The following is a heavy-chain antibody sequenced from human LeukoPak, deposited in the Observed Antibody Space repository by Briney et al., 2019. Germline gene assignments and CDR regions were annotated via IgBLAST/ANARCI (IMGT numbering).Heavy chain of an antibody. CDR1: GFTFSSYW. Sequence: GGSLRLSCAASGFTFSSYWMSWVRQAPGRGLEWVANIKQDGSEKYYVDSVKGRFTISRDNANNLLYLQMNSLRAEDTAVYYCARESFAARWDWGQGTLVTVSS. CDR2: IKQDGSEK. V-gene: IGHV3-7*01. D-gene: IGHD6-6*01. J-gene: IGHJ4*02. CDR3: ARESFAARWD.